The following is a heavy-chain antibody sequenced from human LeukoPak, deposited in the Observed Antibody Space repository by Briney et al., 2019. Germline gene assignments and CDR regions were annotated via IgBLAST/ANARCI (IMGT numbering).Heavy chain of an antibody. CDR2: ISYDGSNK. V-gene: IGHV3-30-3*01. CDR3: ARDGYENYFDY. CDR1: GFTFSSYA. D-gene: IGHD5-18*01. Sequence: GGSLRLSCAASGFTFSSYAMHWVRQAPGKGLEWVAVISYDGSNKYYADSVKGRFTISRDNSKNTLYLQMNSLRAEDTAVYYCARDGYENYFDYWGQGTLVTVSS. J-gene: IGHJ4*02.